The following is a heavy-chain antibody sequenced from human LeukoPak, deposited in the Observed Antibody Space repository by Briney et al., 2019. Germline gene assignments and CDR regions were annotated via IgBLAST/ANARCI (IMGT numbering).Heavy chain of an antibody. CDR1: GGSISSGGYY. Sequence: PSQTLSLTCTVSGGSISSGGYYWSWIRQPPGKGLEWIGYIYHSGSTYYNPSLKSRVTISVDRSKNQFSLKLSSVTAADTAVYYCARYDFRPLYYFDYWGQGTLVTVSS. J-gene: IGHJ4*02. D-gene: IGHD3-3*01. CDR2: IYHSGST. CDR3: ARYDFRPLYYFDY. V-gene: IGHV4-30-2*01.